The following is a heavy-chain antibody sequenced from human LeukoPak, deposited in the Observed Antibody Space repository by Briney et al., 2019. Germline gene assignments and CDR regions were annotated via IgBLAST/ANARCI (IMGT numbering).Heavy chain of an antibody. CDR1: GFTFDDYT. D-gene: IGHD2-2*03. CDR2: ISWDAGST. Sequence: GGSLRLSCAASGFTFDDYTMHWVRQAPGKGLEWVSVISWDAGSTVYADSVKGRFTISRDNSKNSLHLQMNSLRTDDTALYYCAKDLSTSGWILEYWGQGTLVTVSS. J-gene: IGHJ4*02. CDR3: AKDLSTSGWILEY. V-gene: IGHV3-43*01.